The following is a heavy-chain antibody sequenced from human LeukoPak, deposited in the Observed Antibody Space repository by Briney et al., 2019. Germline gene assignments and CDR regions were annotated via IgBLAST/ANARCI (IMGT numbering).Heavy chain of an antibody. CDR3: ARWGSYGFDY. D-gene: IGHD5-18*01. Sequence: SETLSLTSTVSGGSISSNSYYWGWIRQPPGKGLEWIGSIYYSGSTYYNPSLKSRVTISVDTSKNQFSLKLSSVTAADTAVYYCARWGSYGFDYWGQGTLVTVSS. J-gene: IGHJ4*02. CDR2: IYYSGST. CDR1: GGSISSNSYY. V-gene: IGHV4-39*01.